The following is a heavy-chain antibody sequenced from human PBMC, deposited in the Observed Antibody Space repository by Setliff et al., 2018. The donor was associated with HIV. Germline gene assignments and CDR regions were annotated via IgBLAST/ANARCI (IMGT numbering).Heavy chain of an antibody. J-gene: IGHJ1*01. CDR3: ARVPTSSWYVTTQRTKEYFHH. Sequence: KTSETLSLTCTVSGGSLKSSSYYWGWIRQPPGKGLEWLGSIYYSGNTYYNPSLKSLVTIAEDTSRNQFSLRLSSVTAADTAIYYCARVPTSSWYVTTQRTKEYFHHWGQGTLVTVSS. V-gene: IGHV4-39*07. D-gene: IGHD6-13*01. CDR1: GGSLKSSSYY. CDR2: IYYSGNT.